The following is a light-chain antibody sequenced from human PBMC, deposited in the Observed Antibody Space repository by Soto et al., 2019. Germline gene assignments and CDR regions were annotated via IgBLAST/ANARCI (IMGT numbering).Light chain of an antibody. CDR3: KQSYRTLYP. J-gene: IGKJ2*01. CDR1: QSISSY. Sequence: DIQMTQSPSSLSASVGDRVTITCRASQSISSYLNWYQQKPGKAPKLLIYAASSLQSGVPSRFSGSGSGTDFTLTTSSLQPEDFATYYCKQSYRTLYPFGRGPSWRSN. CDR2: AAS. V-gene: IGKV1-39*01.